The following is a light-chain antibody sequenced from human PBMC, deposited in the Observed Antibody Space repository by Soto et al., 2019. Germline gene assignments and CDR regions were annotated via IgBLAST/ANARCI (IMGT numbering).Light chain of an antibody. CDR1: SSDVGGYNY. CDR3: SSNAGSNNFV. V-gene: IGLV2-8*01. Sequence: QSALTQPPSASGSPGQSVTISCTGTSSDVGGYNYVSWYQQHPGKAPNLLIHEVSKRPSGVPDRFSGSKSGITASLTVSGLQAEDEADYYCSSNAGSNNFVFATGTKVTVL. J-gene: IGLJ1*01. CDR2: EVS.